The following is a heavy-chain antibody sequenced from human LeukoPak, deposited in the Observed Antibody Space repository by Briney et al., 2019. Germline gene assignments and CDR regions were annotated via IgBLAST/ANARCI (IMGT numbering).Heavy chain of an antibody. CDR3: ARERQGEWLYDAFDI. Sequence: GRSLRLSCTASGFTFSSYAMHWVRQAPGKGLEWVALISYDGGDKYYADSVKGRFTISRDNSKNTLFPQMNSLRPEDTAVYYCARERQGEWLYDAFDIWGQGTMVTVSS. V-gene: IGHV3-30-3*01. CDR1: GFTFSSYA. CDR2: ISYDGGDK. J-gene: IGHJ3*02. D-gene: IGHD3-3*01.